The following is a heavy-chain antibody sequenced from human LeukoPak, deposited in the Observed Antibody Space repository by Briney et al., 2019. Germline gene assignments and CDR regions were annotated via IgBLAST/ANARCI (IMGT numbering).Heavy chain of an antibody. J-gene: IGHJ6*03. V-gene: IGHV1-2*02. CDR1: GYTFTGYY. Sequence: ASVKVSCKASGYTFTGYYMHWVRQAPGQGLEWMGWINPNSGGTNYAQKFQGRVTMTRDTSISTAYMELSRLRSDDTAVYYCARDLVGEYYDFWSGYYQNYYMDVWGKGTTVTVSS. CDR3: ARDLVGEYYDFWSGYYQNYYMDV. CDR2: INPNSGGT. D-gene: IGHD3-3*01.